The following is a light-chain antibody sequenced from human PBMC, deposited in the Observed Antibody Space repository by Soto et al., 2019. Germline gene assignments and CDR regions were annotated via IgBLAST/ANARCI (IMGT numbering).Light chain of an antibody. J-gene: IGLJ7*01. CDR2: NND. CDR3: ATWDDSLDGRL. Sequence: QSVLTQSPSASGTPGQRVTIYCSETTANIGSNSVSWFQQVPGMAPKLLICNNDQRPSGVPDRFSGSKSGTSASLAISGLQSEDEADYYCATWDDSLDGRLFGGGTQLTVL. V-gene: IGLV1-44*01. CDR1: TANIGSNS.